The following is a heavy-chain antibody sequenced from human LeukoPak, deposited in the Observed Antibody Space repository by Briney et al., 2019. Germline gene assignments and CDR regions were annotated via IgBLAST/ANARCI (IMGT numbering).Heavy chain of an antibody. CDR1: GYTFTSYG. J-gene: IGHJ5*02. D-gene: IGHD5-12*01. Sequence: ASVKISCKASGYTFTSYGITWVRQAPGQGLEWMGWISAYNGDTNYAQKLQGRVTMTTDTSTSTAYMELRSLRSDDTAVYYCARDKVATPTTQAFDPWGQGTLVTVSS. CDR2: ISAYNGDT. CDR3: ARDKVATPTTQAFDP. V-gene: IGHV1-18*04.